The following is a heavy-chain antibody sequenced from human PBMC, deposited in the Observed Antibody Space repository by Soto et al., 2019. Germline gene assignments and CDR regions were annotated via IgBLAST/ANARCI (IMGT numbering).Heavy chain of an antibody. D-gene: IGHD3-3*01. J-gene: IGHJ4*02. CDR1: GYTFTLYA. V-gene: IGHV1-3*01. CDR3: ARDQRRDYDFWSGYSQGFDY. Sequence: QVHLLQSGAEVKKPGASVKISCKASGYTFTLYAMHWVRQAPGQRLEWMGWINAANGNTKSSQKFQGRVTFTRDTSASTGYMELSTLNSADTAVYYCARDQRRDYDFWSGYSQGFDYWGQGTPVTVSS. CDR2: INAANGNT.